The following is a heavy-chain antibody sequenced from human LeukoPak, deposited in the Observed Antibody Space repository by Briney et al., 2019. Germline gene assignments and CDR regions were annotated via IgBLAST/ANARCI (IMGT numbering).Heavy chain of an antibody. CDR2: VNEDGSAQ. CDR3: ASDSFSISAQSTVNFGY. Sequence: GGCLRLSCAASGFTFSNYWMSWVRQAPGKGLEWVANVNEDGSAQYYVGSVRGRFTISRDNAKNSLYLQMNSLRVEGTAVYYCASDSFSISAQSTVNFGYWGQGILVTVSS. J-gene: IGHJ4*02. CDR1: GFTFSNYW. V-gene: IGHV3-7*01. D-gene: IGHD2-21*01.